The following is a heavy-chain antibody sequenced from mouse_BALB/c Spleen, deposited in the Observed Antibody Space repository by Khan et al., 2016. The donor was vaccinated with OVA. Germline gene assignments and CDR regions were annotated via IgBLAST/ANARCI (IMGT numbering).Heavy chain of an antibody. Sequence: VELVESGPGLVAPSQSLSITCTISGFSLTNYGVHWVRQPPEKGLEWLVVIWNDGNTAYNSALKSRLTISKDNSKSHVFLKMNSLQTDDTAMYFCARQPYYHYNIMDYWGQGTSVTVSS. CDR2: IWNDGNT. D-gene: IGHD2-10*01. V-gene: IGHV2-6-1*01. CDR1: GFSLTNYG. J-gene: IGHJ4*01. CDR3: ARQPYYHYNIMDY.